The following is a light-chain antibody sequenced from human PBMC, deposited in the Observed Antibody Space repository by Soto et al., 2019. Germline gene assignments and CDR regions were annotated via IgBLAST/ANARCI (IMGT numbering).Light chain of an antibody. Sequence: EIALTQSPATLSLTPGERATLSCRASQSISNYLAWYQQKPGQAPSLLIYDTSNRATGFPARFSGSGSGTDFTLTISSLEPEDFAVYYCQQRAKCPIIFGQGTRLEIK. CDR2: DTS. V-gene: IGKV3-11*01. CDR3: QQRAKCPII. CDR1: QSISNY. J-gene: IGKJ5*01.